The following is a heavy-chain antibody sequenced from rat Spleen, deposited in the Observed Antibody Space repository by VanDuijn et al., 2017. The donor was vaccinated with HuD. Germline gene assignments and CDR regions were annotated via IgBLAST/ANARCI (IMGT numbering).Heavy chain of an antibody. CDR2: ISPSGGST. V-gene: IGHV5-19*01. D-gene: IGHD1-6*01. J-gene: IGHJ2*01. CDR3: ARIYGLSYYFDY. CDR1: GFTFSNYG. Sequence: EVQLVESDGGLVQPGRSLKLSCAASGFTFSNYGMHWIRQAPTKGLDWVASISPSGGSTHYRDSVKGRFTISRDNAKSTLSLQMNSLRSEDTATYYCARIYGLSYYFDYWGQGVMVTVSS.